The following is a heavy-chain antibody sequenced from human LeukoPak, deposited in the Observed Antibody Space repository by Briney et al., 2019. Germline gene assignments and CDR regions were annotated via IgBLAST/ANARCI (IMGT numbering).Heavy chain of an antibody. V-gene: IGHV4-59*08. J-gene: IGHJ4*02. CDR1: GASLGGSY. Sequence: SETLSLTCTVSGASLGGSYWSWLRLPPGKGLEWIGYVHYTGSTKYSTSLQSRVTVSVDTSKNQFSLKLRSVTAADTAIYYCARHFGEGGRLFDWLFNFWGRGTLVTVSS. CDR2: VHYTGST. D-gene: IGHD3-9*01. CDR3: ARHFGEGGRLFDWLFNF.